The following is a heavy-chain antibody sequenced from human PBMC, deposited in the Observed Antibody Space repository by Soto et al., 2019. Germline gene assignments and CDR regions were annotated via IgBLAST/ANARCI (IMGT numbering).Heavy chain of an antibody. V-gene: IGHV1-18*01. J-gene: IGHJ6*02. CDR3: VKDRDSNSWPSRDV. Sequence: ASVKVSCKTSGYTFTRNGISWVRQAPGQGLEWMGWISPKSGSIKYAQKFQGRVIMTTDTSTSTAYMEVRSLRSDDTAVYYCVKDRDSNSWPSRDVWGPGTTVTV. CDR1: GYTFTRNG. D-gene: IGHD3-22*01. CDR2: ISPKSGSI.